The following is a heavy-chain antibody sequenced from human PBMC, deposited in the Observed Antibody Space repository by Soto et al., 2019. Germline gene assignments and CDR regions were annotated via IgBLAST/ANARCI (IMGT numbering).Heavy chain of an antibody. V-gene: IGHV6-1*01. D-gene: IGHD2-8*01. J-gene: IGHJ5*01. CDR3: ARLIGNSGLDS. CDR1: GDSAANNRAT. Sequence: QIHRQQSGPGLVKPSQTLSLTCAISGDSAANNRATWDCISQAPSRRLEWLGRTYYRSNWYTDYAVSVKGRITIPPDTYNTQLSLQLNSVTPDDTAVYYGARLIGNSGLDSWGQGNLVTVSS. CDR2: TYYRSNWYT.